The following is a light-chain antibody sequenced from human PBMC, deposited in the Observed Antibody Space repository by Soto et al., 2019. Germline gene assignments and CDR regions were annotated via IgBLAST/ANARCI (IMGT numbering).Light chain of an antibody. V-gene: IGKV1-39*01. CDR2: VAS. Sequence: DSQMTQARSSLSASVGDSLTITCRASQYISTYLNWYQQKPGKAPKILIYVASNLPSGVPSRFSGSGSGTDFTLTISSLQPEDFATDYCQQSYSTPLTFGGGTKVDIK. J-gene: IGKJ4*01. CDR1: QYISTY. CDR3: QQSYSTPLT.